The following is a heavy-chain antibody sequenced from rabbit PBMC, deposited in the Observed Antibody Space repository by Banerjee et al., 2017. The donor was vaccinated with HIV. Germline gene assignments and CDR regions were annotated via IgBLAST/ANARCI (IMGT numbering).Heavy chain of an antibody. CDR3: ARDLAGVIGWKFNL. D-gene: IGHD4-1*01. CDR2: INTSSGNT. V-gene: IGHV1S45*01. CDR1: GFSLSNKYV. J-gene: IGHJ4*01. Sequence: QEQLEESGGDLVKPEGSLTLTCTASGFSLSNKYVMCWVRQAPGKGLEWIACINTSSGNTVYATWAKGRFPISKASWTTVTLQMTSLTAADTASYCCARDLAGVIGWKFNLWGPGSLVTVS.